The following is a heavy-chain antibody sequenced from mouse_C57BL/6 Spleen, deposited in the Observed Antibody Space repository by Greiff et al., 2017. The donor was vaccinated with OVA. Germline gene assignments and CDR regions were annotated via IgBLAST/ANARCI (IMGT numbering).Heavy chain of an antibody. V-gene: IGHV1-50*01. CDR3: ARQRAQATSPFDY. D-gene: IGHD3-2*02. Sequence: VKLQQPGAELVKPGASVKLSCKASGYTFTSYWMQWVKQRPGQGLEWIGEIDPSDSYTNYNQKFKGKATLTVDTSSSTAYMQLSSLTSEDSAVYYCARQRAQATSPFDYWGQGTTLTVSS. J-gene: IGHJ2*01. CDR1: GYTFTSYW. CDR2: IDPSDSYT.